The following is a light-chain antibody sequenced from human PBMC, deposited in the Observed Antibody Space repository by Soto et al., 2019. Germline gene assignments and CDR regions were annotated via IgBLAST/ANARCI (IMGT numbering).Light chain of an antibody. CDR3: NSYTSTSTYD. CDR2: EVN. CDR1: SGDVGTYNY. Sequence: QSVLTQPASVSGSPGQSITISCTGTSGDVGTYNYVSWYQQHPGKAPKLIIHEVNNRPSGVSDRFSGSKSGNTASLTISGLQGDDEADYYCNSYTSTSTYDFGTGTKVTVL. J-gene: IGLJ1*01. V-gene: IGLV2-14*01.